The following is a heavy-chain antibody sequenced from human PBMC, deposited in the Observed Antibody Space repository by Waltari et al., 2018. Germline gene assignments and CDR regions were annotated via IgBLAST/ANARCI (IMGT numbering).Heavy chain of an antibody. J-gene: IGHJ4*02. D-gene: IGHD6-19*01. V-gene: IGHV3-48*03. CDR1: GLNFMNYE. CDR3: ATDVSGWVDFEH. CDR2: IGTSAGDI. Sequence: EVQLVESGGDMVHPGGSLRLSCVVHGLNFMNYEMDWVRQAPGKCLEWMSYIGTSAGDIYYAESVKGRFTISRDNVKNSLYLQMNSLRVEDTAVYYCATDVSGWVDFEHWGRGTLVTVSS.